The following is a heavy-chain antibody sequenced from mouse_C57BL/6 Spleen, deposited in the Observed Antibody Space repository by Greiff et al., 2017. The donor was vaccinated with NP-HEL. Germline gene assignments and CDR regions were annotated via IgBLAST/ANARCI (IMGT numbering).Heavy chain of an antibody. CDR1: GFTFSSYA. Sequence: EVHLVESGGGLVKPGGSLKLSCAASGFTFSSYAMSWVRQTPEKRLEWVATISDGGSYTYYPDNVKGRFTISRDNAKNNLYLQMSHLKSEDTAMYYCARDAYGSPYYAMDYWGQGTSVTVSS. CDR2: ISDGGSYT. V-gene: IGHV5-4*01. D-gene: IGHD1-1*01. J-gene: IGHJ4*01. CDR3: ARDAYGSPYYAMDY.